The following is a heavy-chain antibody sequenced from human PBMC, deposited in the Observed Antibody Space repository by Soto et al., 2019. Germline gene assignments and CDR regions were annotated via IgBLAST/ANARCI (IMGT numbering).Heavy chain of an antibody. CDR3: ARPGSSSSDY. J-gene: IGHJ4*02. CDR1: GYSFTTYW. D-gene: IGHD6-6*01. CDR2: INPRGSDT. V-gene: IGHV5-51*01. Sequence: PGESLKISCKGSGYSFTTYWIAWVRQMPGKGLEWMGIINPRGSDTRYSPSFQGQVTISVDKSINTAYLQWSSLKASDTVMYYCARPGSSSSDYWGQGTLVTVSS.